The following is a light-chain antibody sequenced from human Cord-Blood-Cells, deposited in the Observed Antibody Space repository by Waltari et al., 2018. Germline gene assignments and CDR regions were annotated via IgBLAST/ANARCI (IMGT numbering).Light chain of an antibody. CDR1: QIISSY. V-gene: IGKV1-39*01. CDR2: AAS. J-gene: IGKJ3*01. CDR3: QQSYSTPFT. Sequence: DIHMTQPPSPLSASLADRVTITCRASQIISSYLNWYQQKPGKAPKLLIYAASSLQSGVPSRFSGSGSGTDFTLTISSLQPEDFATYYCQQSYSTPFTFGPGTKVDIK.